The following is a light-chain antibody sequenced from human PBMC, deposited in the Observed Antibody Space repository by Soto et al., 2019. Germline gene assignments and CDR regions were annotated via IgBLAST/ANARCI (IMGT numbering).Light chain of an antibody. CDR2: GAS. J-gene: IGKJ1*01. CDR1: QSVSSSY. CDR3: QQYGRSPWT. Sequence: EIVLTQSPGTLSLSPGERATLSCRASQSVSSSYLAWYQQKPGQAPRLLIYGASSRATGIPDRFSASGSGTDFTLTISRLEREDFAVYYCQQYGRSPWTFGQGTKVEIK. V-gene: IGKV3-20*01.